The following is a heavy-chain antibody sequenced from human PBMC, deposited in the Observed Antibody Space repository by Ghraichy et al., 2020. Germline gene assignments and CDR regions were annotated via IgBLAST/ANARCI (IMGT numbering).Heavy chain of an antibody. J-gene: IGHJ4*02. CDR1: GYTFSSHA. Sequence: ASGKVSCKASGYTFSSHAIQWVRQAPGQGLEWMGWIKVDNGNTKYSRKLQGRVTFTRDTSARTAYMELSSLRSEDTAVYYCARDSSSYKFDYWGQGTLVTVSS. CDR3: ARDSSSYKFDY. CDR2: IKVDNGNT. V-gene: IGHV1-3*01. D-gene: IGHD6-6*01.